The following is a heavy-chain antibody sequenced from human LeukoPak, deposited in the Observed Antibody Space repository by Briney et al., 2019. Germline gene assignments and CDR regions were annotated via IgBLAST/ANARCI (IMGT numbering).Heavy chain of an antibody. D-gene: IGHD3-9*01. CDR2: INEDGSET. V-gene: IGHV3-7*01. J-gene: IGHJ4*02. Sequence: PGGSLSLSCAAATLCFSTHWMNCVRHVARKWMEWVANINEDGSETNYVDSVKGRFTISRDNAENSLYVQMNSLGVEDTAVYYCVTDRDSDWRKRFDYWGQGALVTVSS. CDR3: VTDRDSDWRKRFDY. CDR1: TLCFSTHW.